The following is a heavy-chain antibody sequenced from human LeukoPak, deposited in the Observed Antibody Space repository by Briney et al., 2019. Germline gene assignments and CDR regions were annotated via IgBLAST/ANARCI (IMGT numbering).Heavy chain of an antibody. Sequence: ASVKVSCKASGYTFTSYAMHWVRQAPGQRLEWMGWINAGNGNTKYSQNFQGRVTITRDTSASTAYMELSSLRSEDTAVYYCARVSAVAGGNDYWGQGTLVTVSS. CDR2: INAGNGNT. V-gene: IGHV1-3*01. CDR3: ARVSAVAGGNDY. CDR1: GYTFTSYA. D-gene: IGHD6-19*01. J-gene: IGHJ4*02.